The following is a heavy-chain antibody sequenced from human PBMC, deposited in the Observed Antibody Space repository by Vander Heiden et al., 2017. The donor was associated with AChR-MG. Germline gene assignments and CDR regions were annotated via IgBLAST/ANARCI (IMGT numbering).Heavy chain of an antibody. CDR1: GFTFSKYG. D-gene: IGHD2-2*01. V-gene: IGHV3-30*02. CDR2: IRSSGSDT. J-gene: IGHJ6*02. CDR3: LIVVVPAARVSYGMDV. Sequence: QVQLVESGGGVVQPGGSLRLSCTVPGFTFSKYGMHWVRQPPGKGLEWVTFIRSSGSDTYYADSVKGRFTISRDNSKNTLYLQLNSLRAEDTAVYYCLIVVVPAARVSYGMDVWGQGTTVTVSS.